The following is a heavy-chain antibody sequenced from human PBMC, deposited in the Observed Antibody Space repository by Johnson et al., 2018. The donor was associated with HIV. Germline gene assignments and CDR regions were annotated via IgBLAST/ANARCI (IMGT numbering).Heavy chain of an antibody. CDR1: GFTFSSYA. Sequence: QEQLVESGGGVVQPGRSLRLSCAASGFTFSSYAMHWVRQAPGKGLEWVAVICFDGSNTYSADSVQGRFTISRDNAKNTLYLQMNSLRAEDTAVYYCARNRRGIYSSGWYGGAFDIWGQGTMVTVSS. CDR2: ICFDGSNT. CDR3: ARNRRGIYSSGWYGGAFDI. V-gene: IGHV3-30-3*01. D-gene: IGHD6-19*01. J-gene: IGHJ3*02.